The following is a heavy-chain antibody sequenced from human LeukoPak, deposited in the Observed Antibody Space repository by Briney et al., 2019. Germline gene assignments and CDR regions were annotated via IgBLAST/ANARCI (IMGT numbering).Heavy chain of an antibody. CDR3: ARELAAADPQRGFDY. Sequence: SETLSLTCTVSGGSISSYYWSWIRQPAGKGLEWIGRIYTSGSTNYNPSLKSRVTMSVDTSKNQFSLKLSSVTAADTAVYCCARELAAADPQRGFDYWGQGTLVTVSS. CDR2: IYTSGST. V-gene: IGHV4-4*07. CDR1: GGSISSYY. D-gene: IGHD6-13*01. J-gene: IGHJ4*02.